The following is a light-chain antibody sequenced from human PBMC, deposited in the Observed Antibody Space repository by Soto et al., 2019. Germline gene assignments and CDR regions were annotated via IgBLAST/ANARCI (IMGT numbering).Light chain of an antibody. CDR1: SRDVGAFNY. Sequence: QSALTQPASVSGSPGQSITISCTGTSRDVGAFNYVSWYQQHPDKAPKLLISEVNKRPSGVSGRFSGSKSGNTASLTISGLQAEDEADYYCCSFTSSNTHVFGTGTKVTVL. CDR2: EVN. V-gene: IGLV2-14*01. CDR3: CSFTSSNTHV. J-gene: IGLJ1*01.